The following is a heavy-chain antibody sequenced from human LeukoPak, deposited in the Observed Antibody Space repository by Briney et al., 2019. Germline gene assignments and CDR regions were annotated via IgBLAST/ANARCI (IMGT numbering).Heavy chain of an antibody. D-gene: IGHD6-13*01. Sequence: GGSLRLSCAASEFTLSSYNMKWVRQAPGKGLEWVSSISYRSSDIEYADSVKGRFTISRDNAKQLLYLQMSRLRVEDTAVYYCARVYSSSWYSGHLYMDVWGKGTTVTVSS. CDR2: ISYRSSDI. CDR1: EFTLSSYN. J-gene: IGHJ6*03. V-gene: IGHV3-21*01. CDR3: ARVYSSSWYSGHLYMDV.